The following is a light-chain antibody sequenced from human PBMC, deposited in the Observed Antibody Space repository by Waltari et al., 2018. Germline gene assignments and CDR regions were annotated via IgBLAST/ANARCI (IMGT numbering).Light chain of an antibody. Sequence: QAALTQPRSVSGSPGQSVTISCNGSSSDIGGYKYVSWYQHHPGTAPKLIIAEVTKRPSGVSGRFSGSNSGNTASLTISGPRSEDEADYYCCSYAGSHTFYIFGTGT. J-gene: IGLJ1*01. V-gene: IGLV2-11*01. CDR1: SSDIGGYKY. CDR3: CSYAGSHTFYI. CDR2: EVT.